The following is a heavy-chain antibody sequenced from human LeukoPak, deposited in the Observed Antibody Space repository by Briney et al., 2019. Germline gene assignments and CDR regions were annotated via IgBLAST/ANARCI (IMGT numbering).Heavy chain of an antibody. V-gene: IGHV3-48*03. D-gene: IGHD3-10*01. CDR2: ISSSGSTI. CDR3: ARDSTMVRGVIIAYYYGMDA. CDR1: GFTFSSYE. Sequence: PGGSLRLSCAASGFTFSSYEMNWVRQAPGKGLEWVSYISSSGSTIYYADSVKGRFTISRDNAKNSLYLQMNSLRAEDTAVYYCARDSTMVRGVIIAYYYGMDAWGKGTTVTVSS. J-gene: IGHJ6*04.